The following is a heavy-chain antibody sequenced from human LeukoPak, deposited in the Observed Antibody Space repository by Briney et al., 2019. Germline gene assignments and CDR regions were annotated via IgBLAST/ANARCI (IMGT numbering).Heavy chain of an antibody. D-gene: IGHD3-10*01. CDR2: IYSGGST. J-gene: IGHJ4*02. Sequence: GGSLRLSCAASGFTVSSNYMSRVRQAPGKGLEWVSVIYSGGSTYYADSVKGRFTISRDNSKNTLYLQMNSLRAEDTAVYYCARDLGAFGELDYWGQGTLVTVSS. CDR1: GFTVSSNY. CDR3: ARDLGAFGELDY. V-gene: IGHV3-66*01.